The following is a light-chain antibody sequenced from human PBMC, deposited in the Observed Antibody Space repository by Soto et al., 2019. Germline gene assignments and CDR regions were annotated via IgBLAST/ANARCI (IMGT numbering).Light chain of an antibody. CDR3: QHYNNWPRT. Sequence: EMVRTPSTANLSVSPGDRATLTCRASQSVSSNLAWYQQKPGQAPRLLIYGASTRATGISARFSGSGSGIEFTLTISSLQSEDFAVYYCQHYNNWPRTFGQGAKVDIK. CDR2: GAS. V-gene: IGKV3-15*01. J-gene: IGKJ1*01. CDR1: QSVSSN.